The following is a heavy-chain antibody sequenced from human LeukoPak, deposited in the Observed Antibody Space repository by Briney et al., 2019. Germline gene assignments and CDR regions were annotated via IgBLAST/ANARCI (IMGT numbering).Heavy chain of an antibody. V-gene: IGHV3-21*01. CDR1: GFTFCSYS. CDR3: ASTLKWLDAFDI. D-gene: IGHD5-12*01. CDR2: ISSSSSYI. Sequence: GGSLRLSCAASGFTFCSYSMNWVRQAPGKGLEWVSSISSSSSYIYYADSVKGRFTIYRDNAKNSLYLQMNSLRAEDTAVYYCASTLKWLDAFDIWGQGTLVTVSS. J-gene: IGHJ3*02.